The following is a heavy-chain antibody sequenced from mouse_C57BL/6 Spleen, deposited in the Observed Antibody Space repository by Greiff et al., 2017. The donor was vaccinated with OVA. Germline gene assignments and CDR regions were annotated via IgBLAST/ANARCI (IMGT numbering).Heavy chain of an antibody. D-gene: IGHD2-12*01. CDR1: GFSLTSYG. CDR2: IWSGGST. CDR3: ARADSYYIHWYFDV. V-gene: IGHV2-2*01. Sequence: VQLQQSGPGLVQPSQSLSITCTVSGFSLTSYGVHWVRQSPGKGLEWLGVIWSGGSTDYNAAFISRRSISKDNSKSQVFFKMNSLQADDAAIYYFARADSYYIHWYFDVWGTGTTVTVSS. J-gene: IGHJ1*03.